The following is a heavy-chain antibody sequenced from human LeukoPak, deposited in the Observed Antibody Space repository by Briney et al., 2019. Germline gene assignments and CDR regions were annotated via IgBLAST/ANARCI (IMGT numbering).Heavy chain of an antibody. J-gene: IGHJ4*02. V-gene: IGHV3-7*01. Sequence: GGSLRLSCAASGFTFSSYWMSWVRQAPGKGLEWVANIKQDGSEKYYVDSVKGRFTISRDNAKNSLYLQMNSLRAGDTAVYYCARGTYYYDSSGYYLFDYWGQGTLVTVSS. D-gene: IGHD3-22*01. CDR2: IKQDGSEK. CDR3: ARGTYYYDSSGYYLFDY. CDR1: GFTFSSYW.